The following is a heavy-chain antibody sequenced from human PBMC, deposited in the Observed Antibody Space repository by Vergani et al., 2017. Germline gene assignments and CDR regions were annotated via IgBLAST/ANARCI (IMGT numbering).Heavy chain of an antibody. CDR3: ARRGRVWYCSSTSCYDAFDI. CDR2: IKQDGSDK. Sequence: EVQLVESGGGLVKPGGSLRLSCAASGFTFSSYWMSWVRQAPGKGLEWVANIKQDGSDKYYVDSVKGRFTISRDNAKNSLYLQMNSLRAEDTAVYYCARRGRVWYCSSTSCYDAFDIWGQGTMVTVSS. CDR1: GFTFSSYW. V-gene: IGHV3-7*03. D-gene: IGHD2-2*01. J-gene: IGHJ3*02.